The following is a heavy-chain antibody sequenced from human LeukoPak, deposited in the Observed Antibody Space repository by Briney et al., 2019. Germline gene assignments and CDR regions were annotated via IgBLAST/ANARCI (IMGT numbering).Heavy chain of an antibody. CDR2: INGDGSNT. Sequence: GGSLSLSCAASGFTFSSYWMHWVRQAPGKGLVWVSRINGDGSNTSYADSVKGRFMISRDNAKNTLYLQVNSLRAEDTAVYYCARVVSTSEDWGQGTLVTVSS. CDR3: ARVVSTSED. V-gene: IGHV3-74*01. D-gene: IGHD6-13*01. J-gene: IGHJ4*02. CDR1: GFTFSSYW.